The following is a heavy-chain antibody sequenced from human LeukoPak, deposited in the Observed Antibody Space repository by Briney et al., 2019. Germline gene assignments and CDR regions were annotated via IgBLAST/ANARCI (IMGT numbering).Heavy chain of an antibody. CDR1: GLTFSNYA. CDR2: ISGGGGST. D-gene: IGHD6-13*01. J-gene: IGHJ4*02. CDR3: ARLPCSSSWSTCDS. V-gene: IGHV3-23*01. Sequence: PGGSLRLSCAASGLTFSNYAMTWVRQAPGKGLEWVSAISGGGGSTYYADSVKGRFTISRDNSKNTLYLQMNSLRAEDTAVYYCARLPCSSSWSTCDSWGQGTLVTVSS.